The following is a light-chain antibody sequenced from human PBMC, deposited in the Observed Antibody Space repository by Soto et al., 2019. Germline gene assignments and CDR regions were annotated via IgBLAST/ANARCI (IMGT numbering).Light chain of an antibody. CDR3: QQSSSTPQT. CDR1: QSVGTY. Sequence: DIQMTQSPSSLSASVGGRVTITCRASQSVGTYLSWYQQKQGKAPKLLINVASTLQSGVPSRFSGSGSGTDFTLAISSLQPEDFATYYCQQSSSTPQTFGGGTKVDIK. J-gene: IGKJ4*01. V-gene: IGKV1-39*01. CDR2: VAS.